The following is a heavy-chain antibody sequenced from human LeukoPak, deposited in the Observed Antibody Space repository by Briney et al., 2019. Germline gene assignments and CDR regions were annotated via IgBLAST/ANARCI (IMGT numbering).Heavy chain of an antibody. CDR1: GFSLSSYD. CDR3: ARGMNLRSYSRGWLL. D-gene: IGHD6-19*01. V-gene: IGHV3-13*04. Sequence: PGGSLTLTCAASGFSLSSYDMHWVRQATGKGLEWVSAIGTAGDTYYPGSVKGRFTISRENAKNSLYLQMNSLRAGDTAVYYCARGMNLRSYSRGWLLWGQGTLVTVSS. CDR2: IGTAGDT. J-gene: IGHJ4*02.